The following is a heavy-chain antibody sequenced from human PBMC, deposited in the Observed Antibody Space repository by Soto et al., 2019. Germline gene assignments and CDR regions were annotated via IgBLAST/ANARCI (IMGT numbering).Heavy chain of an antibody. CDR1: GGSVNSYY. J-gene: IGHJ6*02. V-gene: IGHV4-59*02. Sequence: SETLSLTCTVSGGSVNSYYWSWIRQPPGKGLEWIGYIFYSGSTKSNPSLKSRVTISVDTSKNQFFLKLTSVTAADTAVYYCARDLRLGYCSGDSCQDSYYARDIWGQGTTVTVSS. CDR3: ARDLRLGYCSGDSCQDSYYARDI. CDR2: IFYSGST. D-gene: IGHD2-15*01.